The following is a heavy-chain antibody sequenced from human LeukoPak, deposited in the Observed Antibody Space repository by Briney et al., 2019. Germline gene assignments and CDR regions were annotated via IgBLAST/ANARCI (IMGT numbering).Heavy chain of an antibody. CDR1: GGSFSGYY. J-gene: IGHJ4*02. V-gene: IGHV4-34*01. CDR3: ASRRGSSGFDY. D-gene: IGHD6-6*01. Sequence: SETLSLTCAVYGGSFSGYYWSWIRQPPGKGLEWIGEINHSGSTNYNPSLKSRVTISVDTSKNQFSLKLSSVTAADTAVYYCASRRGSSGFDYWGQGTLVTVSS. CDR2: INHSGST.